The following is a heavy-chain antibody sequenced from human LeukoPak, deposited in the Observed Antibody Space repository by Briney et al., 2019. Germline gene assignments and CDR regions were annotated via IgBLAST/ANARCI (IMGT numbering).Heavy chain of an antibody. J-gene: IGHJ4*02. V-gene: IGHV4-39*07. CDR1: GGSISSSSYY. D-gene: IGHD1-26*01. CDR3: AREYRREHYDY. Sequence: PSETLSLTCTVSGGSISSSSYYWGWIRQPPGKGLEWIGSIDYSGSTYYNPSLKSRVTISVDTSKNQFSLKLSSVTAADTAVYYCAREYRREHYDYWGQGTLVTVSS. CDR2: IDYSGST.